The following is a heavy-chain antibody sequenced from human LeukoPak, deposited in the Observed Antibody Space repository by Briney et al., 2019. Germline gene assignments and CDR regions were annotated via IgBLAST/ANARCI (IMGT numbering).Heavy chain of an antibody. CDR1: GFTVSSSY. V-gene: IGHV3-53*01. CDR3: ARRMSTSWASDY. CDR2: IYGGGSA. D-gene: IGHD6-13*01. J-gene: IGHJ4*02. Sequence: PGGSLRLSCAASGFTVSSSYMSWVRQAPGKGPDWVSIIYGGGSAYYADSVKGRFTISRDNSKNTLYLQMNSLRAEDSAVYYCARRMSTSWASDYWGQGTLVTVSS.